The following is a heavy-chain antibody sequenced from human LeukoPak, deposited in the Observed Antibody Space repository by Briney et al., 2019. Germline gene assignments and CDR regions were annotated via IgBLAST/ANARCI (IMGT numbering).Heavy chain of an antibody. Sequence: PGGSLRLSCAASGFTFSSYGMHWVRQAPGKGLEWVAVIWYDGSNKYYADSVMGRFTISRDNSKNTLYLQMNSLRAEDTAVYYCARDRGDYDILTGYFNNWFDPWGQGTLVTVSS. D-gene: IGHD3-9*01. CDR1: GFTFSSYG. V-gene: IGHV3-33*01. CDR2: IWYDGSNK. CDR3: ARDRGDYDILTGYFNNWFDP. J-gene: IGHJ5*02.